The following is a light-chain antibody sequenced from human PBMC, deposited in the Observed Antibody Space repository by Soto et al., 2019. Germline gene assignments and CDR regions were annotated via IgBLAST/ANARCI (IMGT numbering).Light chain of an antibody. CDR1: QSVSSN. CDR2: GAS. V-gene: IGKV3-15*01. J-gene: IGKJ5*01. CDR3: QQLNSYPRIT. Sequence: EIVLTQSPGTLSLSPGERATLSCRASQSVSSNLAWYQQKPGQAPRLLIYGASTGATGIPARFSGSGSGTDFTLTISSLQPEDFATYYCQQLNSYPRITFGQGTRLEIK.